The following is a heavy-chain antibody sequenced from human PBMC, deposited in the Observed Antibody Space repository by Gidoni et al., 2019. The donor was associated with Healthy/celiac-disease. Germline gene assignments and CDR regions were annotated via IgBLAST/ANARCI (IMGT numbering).Heavy chain of an antibody. V-gene: IGHV1-58*01. CDR3: AANGVRGWPGYYYYYYGMDV. CDR1: GFTFTSSA. J-gene: IGHJ6*02. Sequence: QMQLVQSGPEVKKPGTSVKVSCKASGFTFTSSAVQWVRQARGQRLEWIGWIVVGSGNTNYAQKFQERVTITRDMSTSTAYMELSSLRSEDTAVYYCAANGVRGWPGYYYYYYGMDVWGQGTTVTVSS. D-gene: IGHD2-8*01. CDR2: IVVGSGNT.